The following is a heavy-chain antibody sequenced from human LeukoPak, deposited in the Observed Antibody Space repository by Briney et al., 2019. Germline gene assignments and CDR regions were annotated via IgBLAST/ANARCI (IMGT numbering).Heavy chain of an antibody. V-gene: IGHV4-34*01. J-gene: IGHJ6*03. CDR3: ARGYRVGYYYYYYMDV. Sequence: SETLSLTCAVYGGSFSGYYWSWIRQPPGKGLEWIGEINHSGSTNYNPSLKSRVTISVDTSKNQFSLKLSSVTAADTAVYYCARGYRVGYYYYYYMDVWGKGTTVTVSS. D-gene: IGHD3-10*01. CDR2: INHSGST. CDR1: GGSFSGYY.